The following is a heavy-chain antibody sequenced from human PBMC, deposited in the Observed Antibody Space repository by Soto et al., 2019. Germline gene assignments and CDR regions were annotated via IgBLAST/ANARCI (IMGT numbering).Heavy chain of an antibody. J-gene: IGHJ5*02. D-gene: IGHD2-2*01. CDR2: ISSSSGYI. Sequence: ESGGGLVTPGGSLRLSCAASGFTFSSYSMNWVRQAPGKGLEWVSSISSSSGYIYYADSVKGRFTISRDNAKNSLYLQMNSLRAEDTAVYYCARDPAIVVVPAAMPASFDPWGQGTLVTVSS. CDR3: ARDPAIVVVPAAMPASFDP. V-gene: IGHV3-21*01. CDR1: GFTFSSYS.